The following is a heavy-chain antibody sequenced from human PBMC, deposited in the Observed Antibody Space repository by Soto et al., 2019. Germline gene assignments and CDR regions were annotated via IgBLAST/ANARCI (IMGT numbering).Heavy chain of an antibody. Sequence: HVDLVESGGGVVQPGTSLRLSCAASGFSFSIFGMHWVRQAPGKGLEWVAGIWYDGSNKYYADSVKGRFSISRDNSKNTLYLQMNSLRAEDTAVYYCARDDKDEYGADRGGFGCWGQGTLVTVSS. CDR1: GFSFSIFG. CDR2: IWYDGSNK. CDR3: ARDDKDEYGADRGGFGC. V-gene: IGHV3-33*01. J-gene: IGHJ4*02. D-gene: IGHD2-8*01.